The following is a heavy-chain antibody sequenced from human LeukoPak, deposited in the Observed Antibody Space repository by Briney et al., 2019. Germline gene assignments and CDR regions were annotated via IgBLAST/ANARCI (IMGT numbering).Heavy chain of an antibody. D-gene: IGHD2-15*01. J-gene: IGHJ4*02. Sequence: HPGRSLRLSCAASGFTFSSYGMHWVRQAPGKGLEWVAVISYDGSNKYYADSVKGRFTISRDNSKSTLCLQMNSLRAEDTAVYYCAKQLGYCSDGSCYFPYWGQGTLVTVSS. CDR1: GFTFSSYG. CDR3: AKQLGYCSDGSCYFPY. CDR2: ISYDGSNK. V-gene: IGHV3-30*18.